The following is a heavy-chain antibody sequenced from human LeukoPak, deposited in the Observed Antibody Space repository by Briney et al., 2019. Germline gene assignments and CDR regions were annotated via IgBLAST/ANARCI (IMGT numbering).Heavy chain of an antibody. D-gene: IGHD2/OR15-2a*01. CDR3: ATNMGF. V-gene: IGHV3-53*01. CDR2: IYSGGST. J-gene: IGHJ4*02. Sequence: GGSLRLSCAASGFTVGNNYMKWIRQAPGKGLEWVSLIYSGGSTYYADSVKGRFTISRDSSKNTLYLQMNSLRVEDTAVYYCATNMGFWGQGTLVTVSS. CDR1: GFTVGNNY.